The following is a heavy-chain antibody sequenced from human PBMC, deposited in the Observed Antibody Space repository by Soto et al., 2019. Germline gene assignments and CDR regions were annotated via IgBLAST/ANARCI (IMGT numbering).Heavy chain of an antibody. D-gene: IGHD3-3*01. V-gene: IGHV4-59*01. J-gene: IGHJ4*02. CDR2: LYYIGTT. CDR1: GDSINDYY. Sequence: SETLSLACTVSGDSINDYYWTCIRQPPRKGLEWIGYLYYIGTTNYNPSLKSRVTILLDTSKKQFSLRLNSVTAADTAMYYCARGWSGDPGYFDYWGQGTLVTVS. CDR3: ARGWSGDPGYFDY.